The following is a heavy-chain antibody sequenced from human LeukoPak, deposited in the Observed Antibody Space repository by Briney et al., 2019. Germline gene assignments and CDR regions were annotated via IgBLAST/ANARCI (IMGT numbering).Heavy chain of an antibody. V-gene: IGHV3-23*01. D-gene: IGHD6-13*01. Sequence: GGSLRLSCAASGFTFSSYAMSWVRQAPGKGLEWVSAISGSGGSTYYADSVKGRFTISRDNSKNTLYLQMNSLRAEDTAVYYCAKDRAPYSSSFHYFDYWGQGTLVTVSS. CDR1: GFTFSSYA. J-gene: IGHJ4*02. CDR2: ISGSGGST. CDR3: AKDRAPYSSSFHYFDY.